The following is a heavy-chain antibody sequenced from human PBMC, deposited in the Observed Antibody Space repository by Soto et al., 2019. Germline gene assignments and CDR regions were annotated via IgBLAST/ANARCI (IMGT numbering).Heavy chain of an antibody. J-gene: IGHJ4*02. CDR2: IIPILGIA. D-gene: IGHD6-13*01. CDR3: ASLATDDTLDY. CDR1: GGTFSSYP. V-gene: IGHV1-69*02. Sequence: QVQLVQSGAEVKKPGSSVKVSCKASGGTFSSYPISWVRQAPGQGLEWMGRIIPILGIANYAQKFQGRVTITADKSTSTANMGLSRLRSEDTAVYYCASLATDDTLDYWGQGTLVTVSS.